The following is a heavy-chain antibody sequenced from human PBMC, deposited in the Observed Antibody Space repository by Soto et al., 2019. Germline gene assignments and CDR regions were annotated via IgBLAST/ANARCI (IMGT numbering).Heavy chain of an antibody. Sequence: EVQLLESGGGLVQPGGSLRLSCAASGFNFSTYAMSWVRQAPGKGLEWVSAISGSGGSTYYADSVKGRFTISRDNSKNTLYLQVNSLRAEDTGVYYCAKVYYNFWSGYDYWGQGALVTVSS. V-gene: IGHV3-23*01. J-gene: IGHJ4*02. CDR1: GFNFSTYA. D-gene: IGHD3-3*01. CDR3: AKVYYNFWSGYDY. CDR2: ISGSGGST.